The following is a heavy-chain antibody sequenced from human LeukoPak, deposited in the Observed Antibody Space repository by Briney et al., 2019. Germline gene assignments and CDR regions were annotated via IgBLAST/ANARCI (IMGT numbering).Heavy chain of an antibody. CDR2: ISSSSSYI. D-gene: IGHD3-10*01. CDR1: GFTFSSYS. V-gene: IGHV3-21*01. CDR3: AREAPTLTYYYGSAKGMDV. Sequence: PGGSLRLSCAASGFTFSSYSMNWVRQAPGKGLEWVSSISSSSSYIYYADSVKGRFTISRDNAKNSLYLQMNSLRAEDTAVYYCAREAPTLTYYYGSAKGMDVWGQGTTVTVSS. J-gene: IGHJ6*02.